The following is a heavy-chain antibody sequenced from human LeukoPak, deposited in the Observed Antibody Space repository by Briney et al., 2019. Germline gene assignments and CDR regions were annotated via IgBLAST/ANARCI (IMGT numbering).Heavy chain of an antibody. D-gene: IGHD5-18*01. CDR3: ARGPGYSYGQGWFDP. Sequence: PGRSLRLSCAASGFTSRSYGMHWVRQAPGKGLEWVSVIWYDGSNKYYADSVKGRFTISRDNSKNTLYLQMNSLRAEDTAVYYCARGPGYSYGQGWFDPWGQGTLVTVSS. J-gene: IGHJ5*02. V-gene: IGHV3-33*01. CDR2: IWYDGSNK. CDR1: GFTSRSYG.